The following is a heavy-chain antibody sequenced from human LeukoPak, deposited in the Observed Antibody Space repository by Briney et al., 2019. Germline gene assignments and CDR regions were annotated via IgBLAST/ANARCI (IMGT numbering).Heavy chain of an antibody. J-gene: IGHJ2*01. CDR3: AKPTGPMPDWYFDL. Sequence: GGSLRLSCAASGFTVSSKYMSWVRQAPGKGLEWVSVIYSGSTTYYADSVKGRFTISRDNSKNTVYLQMNSLRAEDTAVYYCAKPTGPMPDWYFDLWGRGTLVTVSS. CDR2: IYSGSTT. CDR1: GFTVSSKY. V-gene: IGHV3-53*05. D-gene: IGHD4-17*01.